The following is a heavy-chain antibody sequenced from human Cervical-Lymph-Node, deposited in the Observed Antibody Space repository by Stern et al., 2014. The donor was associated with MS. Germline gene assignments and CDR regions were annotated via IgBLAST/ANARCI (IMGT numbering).Heavy chain of an antibody. V-gene: IGHV4-31*11. D-gene: IGHD3-3*01. J-gene: IGHJ5*02. CDR3: ARFFWSGYTYFDP. Sequence: QLQLQESGPGLVKPSQTLSLTCAVSGSSINSGGLYWSWIRQHPGKGLEWMGYIYYTGSTSYNPSLESRVTISVDTSKNQFSLQLSSVTAADTAVYYCARFFWSGYTYFDPWGQGTLVIVSS. CDR1: GSSINSGGLY. CDR2: IYYTGST.